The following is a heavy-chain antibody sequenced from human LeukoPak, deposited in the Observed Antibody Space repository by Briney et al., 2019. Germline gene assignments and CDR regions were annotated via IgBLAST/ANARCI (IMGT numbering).Heavy chain of an antibody. CDR3: ARDPGGYYYGSGRQDYYFDY. J-gene: IGHJ4*02. CDR2: ISTYNGNT. Sequence: ASVKVSCKASGYTFTSYSISWVRQAPGQGPEWMGWISTYNGNTNYAQKLQGRATMTTDTSTSTAYMELRSLRSDDTAVYYCARDPGGYYYGSGRQDYYFDYWGQGTLVTVSS. V-gene: IGHV1-18*01. CDR1: GYTFTSYS. D-gene: IGHD3-10*01.